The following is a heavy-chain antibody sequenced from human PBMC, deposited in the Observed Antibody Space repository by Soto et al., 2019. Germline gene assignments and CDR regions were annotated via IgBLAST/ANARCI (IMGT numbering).Heavy chain of an antibody. J-gene: IGHJ3*01. CDR2: IYPGDSDT. V-gene: IGHV5-51*01. Sequence: PGESLKISCKGYGYSFTNYWIGWVRQMPGNGLEWMGIIYPGDSDTRYSPSFQGQVTISADKSTSTAYLQWSSLKASDTAMYYCARRIMGRSPGGAFAVWGQGTMVTVSS. CDR1: GYSFTNYW. D-gene: IGHD3-16*01. CDR3: ARRIMGRSPGGAFAV.